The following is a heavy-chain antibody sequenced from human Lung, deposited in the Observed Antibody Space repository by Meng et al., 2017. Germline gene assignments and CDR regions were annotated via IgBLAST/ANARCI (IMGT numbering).Heavy chain of an antibody. J-gene: IGHJ4*02. V-gene: IGHV1-2*06. Sequence: QVQLVQSGAEVKKPGASGTVSCKASGYTFTDYYMHWVRQAPGQGLEWMGRINPKTGGTEFAQKFQGRVTMTRDTSISTFYMELSRLRSDDTAVYYCARDLDYNYGGFWGQGTLVTVSS. CDR3: ARDLDYNYGGF. CDR1: GYTFTDYY. D-gene: IGHD4-23*01. CDR2: INPKTGGT.